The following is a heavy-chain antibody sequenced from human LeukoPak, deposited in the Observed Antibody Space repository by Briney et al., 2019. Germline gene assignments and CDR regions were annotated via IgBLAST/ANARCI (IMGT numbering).Heavy chain of an antibody. J-gene: IGHJ6*03. V-gene: IGHV1-2*02. CDR1: RYTFTGYY. D-gene: IGHD2-8*01. Sequence: ASVKVSCKASRYTFTGYYMHWVRQAPGQGLEWMGWINPNSGGTNYAQKFQGRVTMTRDTSISTAYMELSRLRSDDTAVYYCARGPEVYYYYYYYMDVWGKGTTVTVSS. CDR3: ARGPEVYYYYYYYMDV. CDR2: INPNSGGT.